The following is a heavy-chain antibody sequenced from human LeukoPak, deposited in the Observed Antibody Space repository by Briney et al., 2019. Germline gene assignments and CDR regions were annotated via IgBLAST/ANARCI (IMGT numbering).Heavy chain of an antibody. CDR1: GYTFTDYY. J-gene: IGHJ4*02. Sequence: ASVKVSCKXSGYTFTDYYMHWVQQAPGKGLEWMGLVDPEDGETIYAEKFQGRVTITADTSTDTAYMELSSLRSEDTAVYYCATSTVGASVIFDYWGQGTLVTVSS. D-gene: IGHD1-26*01. CDR2: VDPEDGET. V-gene: IGHV1-69-2*01. CDR3: ATSTVGASVIFDY.